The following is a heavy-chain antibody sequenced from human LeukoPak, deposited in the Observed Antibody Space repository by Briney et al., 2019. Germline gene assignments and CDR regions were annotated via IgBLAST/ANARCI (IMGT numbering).Heavy chain of an antibody. CDR2: IYSSGTT. CDR1: GGSISNYY. D-gene: IGHD5-12*01. Sequence: SETLSLTCTVSGGSISNYYWSWIRQPAGKGLEWIGRIYSSGTTIYNPSLKSRVTMSVDTSKNQFSLKLSSVTAAAAAVYFCASGSSGYDPWGQGTLVTVSS. J-gene: IGHJ5*02. V-gene: IGHV4-4*07. CDR3: ASGSSGYDP.